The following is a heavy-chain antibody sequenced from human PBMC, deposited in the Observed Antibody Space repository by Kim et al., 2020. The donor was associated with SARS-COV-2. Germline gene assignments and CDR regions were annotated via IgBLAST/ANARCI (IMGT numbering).Heavy chain of an antibody. CDR2: ISSSSSYT. CDR1: GFTFSDYY. J-gene: IGHJ4*02. CDR3: ARGANDDSSGYDY. D-gene: IGHD6-25*01. Sequence: GGSLRLSCAASGFTFSDYYMSWIRQAPGKGLEWVSYISSSSSYTNYADSVKGRFTISRDNAKNSLYLQMNSLRAEDTAVYYCARGANDDSSGYDYWGQGTLVTVSS. V-gene: IGHV3-11*06.